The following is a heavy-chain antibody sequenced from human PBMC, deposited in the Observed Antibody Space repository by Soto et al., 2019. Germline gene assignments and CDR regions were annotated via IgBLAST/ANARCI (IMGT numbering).Heavy chain of an antibody. V-gene: IGHV3-7*01. J-gene: IGHJ4*02. CDR3: VCGGNFFVY. CDR2: INQDGSGR. Sequence: EVQLVESGGGLVQPGGSLRLPCAASGFTFSTYWMTWVRQPPGKGLEWVASINQDGSGRYYVDSVRGRFTISRDNAKNSLYLQMISLRAEDTAVYYCVCGGNFFVYWGQGTLVTVSP. CDR1: GFTFSTYW. D-gene: IGHD3-16*01.